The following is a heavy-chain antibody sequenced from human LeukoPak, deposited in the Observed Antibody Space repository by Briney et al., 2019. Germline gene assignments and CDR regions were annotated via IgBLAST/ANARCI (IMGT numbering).Heavy chain of an antibody. CDR1: GGTFSSYA. V-gene: IGHV1-69*01. J-gene: IGHJ3*02. Sequence: GSSVKVSCKASGGTFSSYAISWVRQAPGQGLEWMGGIIPILGTANYAQKFQGRVAITADESTSTAYMELSSLRSEDTAVYYCAREGNWGDAFDIWGQGTMVTVSS. D-gene: IGHD7-27*01. CDR2: IIPILGTA. CDR3: AREGNWGDAFDI.